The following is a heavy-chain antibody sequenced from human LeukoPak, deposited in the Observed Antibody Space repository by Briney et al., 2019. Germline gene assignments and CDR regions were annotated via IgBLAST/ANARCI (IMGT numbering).Heavy chain of an antibody. CDR2: IKYDGSEK. J-gene: IGHJ4*02. Sequence: GGSLRLSCVDSGVSFGTYCMTWVRQPPGKGLEWVANIKYDGSEKYYAESVKGQCTISRDNARNSLSLQMNSLRVEDTAVYYCARDVGLSGYDLNDYWGQGTLVTVSS. D-gene: IGHD5-12*01. V-gene: IGHV3-7*01. CDR3: ARDVGLSGYDLNDY. CDR1: GVSFGTYC.